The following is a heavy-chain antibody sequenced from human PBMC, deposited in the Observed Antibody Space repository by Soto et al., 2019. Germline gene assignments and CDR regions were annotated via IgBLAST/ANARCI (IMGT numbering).Heavy chain of an antibody. Sequence: PXGTLSLTCAVSGGSFSGYYWSWIRQPPGKGLEWIGEINHSGSTNYNPSLKSRVTISVDTSKNQFSLKLSSVTAADTAVYYCARAPYYDILTGLYYYYYGMDVWGQGTTVTVSS. V-gene: IGHV4-34*01. CDR2: INHSGST. CDR1: GGSFSGYY. J-gene: IGHJ6*02. D-gene: IGHD3-9*01. CDR3: ARAPYYDILTGLYYYYYGMDV.